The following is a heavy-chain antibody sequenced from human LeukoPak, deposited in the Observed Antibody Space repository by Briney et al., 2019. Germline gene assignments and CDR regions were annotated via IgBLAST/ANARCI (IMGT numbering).Heavy chain of an antibody. CDR2: SYISGST. D-gene: IGHD3-9*01. CDR1: GGSISSYY. Sequence: SETLSLTCTVSGGSISSYYWSWIRQPAGKGLEWIGRSYISGSTNYYPSLKSRVTMSVDTSKNQFSLKLSSVTAADTAVYYCARVRLDYDILTGYYIGHNWFDPWGQGTLVTVSS. V-gene: IGHV4-4*07. CDR3: ARVRLDYDILTGYYIGHNWFDP. J-gene: IGHJ5*02.